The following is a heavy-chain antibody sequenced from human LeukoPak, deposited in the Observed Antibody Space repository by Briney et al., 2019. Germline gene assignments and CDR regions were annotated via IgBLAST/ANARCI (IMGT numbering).Heavy chain of an antibody. V-gene: IGHV5-51*01. CDR3: AKFHATWYGDT. D-gene: IGHD6-13*01. Sequence: GESLKISCQGSGYNFATYWIVWVRQMPGKGLEWMGIIYPGNSHTRCSPSFQGQVTISADTSISTAYLHWSSPQSSDTAMYYCAKFHATWYGDTWGQGTLVTVSS. CDR1: GYNFATYW. CDR2: IYPGNSHT. J-gene: IGHJ4*02.